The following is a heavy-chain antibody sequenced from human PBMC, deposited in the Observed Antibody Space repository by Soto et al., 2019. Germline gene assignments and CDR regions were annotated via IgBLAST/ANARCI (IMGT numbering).Heavy chain of an antibody. CDR1: GYTFTSYY. V-gene: IGHV1-46*01. J-gene: IGHJ6*02. Sequence: ASVKVSCKASGYTFTSYYMHWVRQAPGQGLEWMGIINPSGGSTSYAQKFQGRVTITADESTSTAYMELSSLRSEDTAVYYCASDVDTAMVLDYYYGMDVWGQGTTVTVSS. D-gene: IGHD5-18*01. CDR3: ASDVDTAMVLDYYYGMDV. CDR2: INPSGGST.